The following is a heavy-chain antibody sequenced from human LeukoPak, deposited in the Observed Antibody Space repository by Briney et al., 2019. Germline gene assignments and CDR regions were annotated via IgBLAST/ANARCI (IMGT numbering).Heavy chain of an antibody. D-gene: IGHD5-12*01. V-gene: IGHV3-21*01. CDR1: GFSFSTYS. CDR2: ISSSSSYI. CDR3: ARVVATMGFDY. J-gene: IGHJ4*02. Sequence: GGSLRLSCAASGFSFSTYSMNWVRQAPGKGLEWVSSISSSSSYIYYADSVKGRFTISRDNAKNSLYLQMNSLRAEDTAVYYCARVVATMGFDYWGQGTLVTVSS.